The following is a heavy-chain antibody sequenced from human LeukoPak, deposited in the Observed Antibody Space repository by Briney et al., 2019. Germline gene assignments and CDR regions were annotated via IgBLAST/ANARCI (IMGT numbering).Heavy chain of an antibody. CDR1: GGSISSSSYY. D-gene: IGHD4-17*01. CDR3: ARDVGVVGDGGRAVLSDP. CDR2: IYYSGST. V-gene: IGHV4-39*02. Sequence: SETLSLTCTVSGGSISSSSYYWGWIRQPPGKGLEWIGSIYYSGSTYYNPSLKSRVTISVDTSKNQFSLKLSSVTAADTAVYYCARDVGVVGDGGRAVLSDPWGQGTLVTVSS. J-gene: IGHJ5*02.